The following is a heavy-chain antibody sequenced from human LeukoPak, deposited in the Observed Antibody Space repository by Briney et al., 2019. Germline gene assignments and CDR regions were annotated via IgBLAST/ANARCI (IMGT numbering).Heavy chain of an antibody. J-gene: IGHJ3*02. CDR2: INPSGGST. V-gene: IGHV1-46*01. CDR3: ARGEGLRLGELTEDAFDI. D-gene: IGHD3-16*01. Sequence: GASVKVSCKASGYTFTSYYMHWVRQAPGQGLEWMGIINPSGGSTSYAQEFQGRVTITRDTSASTAYMELSSLRSEDMAVYYCARGEGLRLGELTEDAFDIWGQGTMVTVSS. CDR1: GYTFTSYY.